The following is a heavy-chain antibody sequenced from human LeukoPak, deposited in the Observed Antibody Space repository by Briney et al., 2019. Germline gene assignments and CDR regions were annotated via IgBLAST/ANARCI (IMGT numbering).Heavy chain of an antibody. D-gene: IGHD2-2*01. Sequence: GASVKVSCKASGGTFSSYAISWVRQAPGQGLEWMGGIIPIFGTASYAQKFQGRVTITADESTSTAYMELSSLRSEDTAVYYCARGGAVPATQIDYWGQGTLVTVSS. CDR2: IIPIFGTA. CDR3: ARGGAVPATQIDY. V-gene: IGHV1-69*13. J-gene: IGHJ4*02. CDR1: GGTFSSYA.